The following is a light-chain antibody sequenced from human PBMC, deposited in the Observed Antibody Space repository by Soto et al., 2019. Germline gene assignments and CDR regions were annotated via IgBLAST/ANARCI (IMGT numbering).Light chain of an antibody. CDR2: AAS. CDR1: QSIKNY. J-gene: IGKJ1*01. CDR3: HQTYSVPQT. V-gene: IGKV1-39*01. Sequence: DIQMTQSPSSLSASVGDRVTMTCRASQSIKNYLNWYQQKPGKAPKVLIYAASTLETGVPSRFSGSGSATDFTLTISSLQPEDFATYYCHQTYSVPQTFGQGTKVEIK.